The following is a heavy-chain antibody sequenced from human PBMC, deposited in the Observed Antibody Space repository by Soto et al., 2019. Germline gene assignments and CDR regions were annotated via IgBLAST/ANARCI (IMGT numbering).Heavy chain of an antibody. CDR1: GFTFSDYS. CDR2: ISSSGITI. D-gene: IGHD3-10*01. J-gene: IGHJ5*02. Sequence: QVQLVESGGGLVKPGGSLRLSCAASGFTFSDYSMSWIRQAPGKGLEWVSFISSSGITIYYADSVKGRFTISRDNAKNSLSLQMNSLRAEDTAVYYCARDREVQGWFDPWGQGTLVTVSS. V-gene: IGHV3-11*01. CDR3: ARDREVQGWFDP.